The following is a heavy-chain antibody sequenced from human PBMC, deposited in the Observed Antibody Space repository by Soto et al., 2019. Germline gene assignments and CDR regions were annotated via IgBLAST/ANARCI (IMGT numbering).Heavy chain of an antibody. J-gene: IGHJ6*02. D-gene: IGHD2-21*02. CDR2: ISGYNGNT. CDR3: ARGGDWNYAMDV. CDR1: AHTFSSSI. V-gene: IGHV1-18*01. Sequence: QVQLVQSGSEVGKPGASVKVSCKTSAHTFSSSIIAWVRQAPGQGLEYMGWISGYNGNTQHAQKVQGRLTMTTDTSASTVHMELRTLTSYDTAVYYCARGGDWNYAMDVWGPGTTVTVSS.